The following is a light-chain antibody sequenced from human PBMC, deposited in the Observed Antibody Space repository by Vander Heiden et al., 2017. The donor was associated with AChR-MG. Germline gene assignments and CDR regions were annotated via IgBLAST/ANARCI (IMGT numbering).Light chain of an antibody. CDR3: QQTYSTPPT. CDR1: QSISSY. Sequence: DMQLTHPPSSLSASVGDRVTITCRASQSISSYLNWYQHKPGKAPELLIYAASSLRSGVPSRFSGSGSGTDFTLTISSLQPEDFATYYCQQTYSTPPTFGQGTTVEIK. J-gene: IGKJ1*01. CDR2: AAS. V-gene: IGKV1-39*01.